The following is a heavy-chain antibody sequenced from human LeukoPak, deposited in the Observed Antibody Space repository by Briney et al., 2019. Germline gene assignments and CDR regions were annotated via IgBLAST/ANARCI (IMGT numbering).Heavy chain of an antibody. D-gene: IGHD3-3*01. J-gene: IGHJ4*02. CDR1: GFTVSSDY. Sequence: GGFLRLSCAASGFTVSSDYMSWVRQAPGKGLEWVSVIYSGGSTYYADSVKGRFTISRDNSKNTLYLQVNSLRAEDTAVYYCARESGGDTFGVVLWGQGTLVTVSS. CDR3: ARESGGDTFGVVL. CDR2: IYSGGST. V-gene: IGHV3-53*01.